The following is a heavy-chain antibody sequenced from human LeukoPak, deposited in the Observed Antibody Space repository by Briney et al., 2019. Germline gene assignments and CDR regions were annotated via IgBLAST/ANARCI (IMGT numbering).Heavy chain of an antibody. CDR1: GFTFSSYW. CDR2: IKQDGSEE. D-gene: IGHD2-2*01. Sequence: PGGSLRLSCVASGFTFSSYWMSWVRQAPEKGLEWVANIKQDGSEEYYVDSVKGRFTISRDNAKNSVYLQMNSLRAEDTAVYYCARDGEGYCSSTSCYYYYYYMDVWGKGTTVTVSS. V-gene: IGHV3-7*01. J-gene: IGHJ6*03. CDR3: ARDGEGYCSSTSCYYYYYYMDV.